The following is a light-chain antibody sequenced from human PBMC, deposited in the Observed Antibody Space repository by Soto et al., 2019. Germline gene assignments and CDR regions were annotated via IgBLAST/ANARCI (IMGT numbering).Light chain of an antibody. CDR2: EVT. V-gene: IGLV2-14*01. J-gene: IGLJ1*01. CDR1: SSDVGAYNY. Sequence: QSALTQPASVSGSPGQSITISCTGTSSDVGAYNYVSWYQQPPGEAPKLMIYEVTDRPSGVSNRFSGSKSGNTASLTISGLQAEDEADYYCRSYTRSDTLVFGTGTKVTVL. CDR3: RSYTRSDTLV.